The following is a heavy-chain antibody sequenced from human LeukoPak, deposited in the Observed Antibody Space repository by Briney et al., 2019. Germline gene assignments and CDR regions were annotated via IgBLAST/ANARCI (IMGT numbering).Heavy chain of an antibody. CDR1: GFTFSSYA. CDR3: ARDRYCSSTSCPSAVFDY. V-gene: IGHV3-30*04. CDR2: ISYDGSNK. Sequence: TGGSLRPSCAASGFTFSSYAMHWVRQAPGKGLEWVAVISYDGSNKYYADSVKGRFTISRDNSKNTLYLQMNSLRAEDTAVYYCARDRYCSSTSCPSAVFDYWGQGTLVTVSS. J-gene: IGHJ4*02. D-gene: IGHD2-2*01.